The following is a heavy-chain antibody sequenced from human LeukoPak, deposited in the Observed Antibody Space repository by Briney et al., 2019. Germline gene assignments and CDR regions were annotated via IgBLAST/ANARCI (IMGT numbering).Heavy chain of an antibody. V-gene: IGHV5-51*01. D-gene: IGHD3-10*01. CDR1: GYSFTSYW. CDR3: ARGVYPKVTLDAFDI. Sequence: GESLKISCKGSGYSFTSYWIGWVRQMPGKGLEWMGIIYPGDSDTRYSSSFQGQVTISADKSITTAYLQWSNLKSSDTAMYYCARGVYPKVTLDAFDIWGQGTMVSVSS. J-gene: IGHJ3*02. CDR2: IYPGDSDT.